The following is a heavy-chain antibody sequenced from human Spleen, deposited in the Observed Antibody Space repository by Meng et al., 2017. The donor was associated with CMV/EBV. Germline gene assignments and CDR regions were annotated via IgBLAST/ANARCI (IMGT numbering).Heavy chain of an antibody. CDR3: ARDPQPDDFWSGYYTNYYYGMDV. Sequence: GESLKISCAASGFTFSSYAMSWVRQAPGKGLEWVSAISGSGGSTYYADSVKGRFTISRDNSKNTLYLQMNSLRAEDTAVYYCARDPQPDDFWSGYYTNYYYGMDVWGQGTTVTVSS. D-gene: IGHD3-3*01. J-gene: IGHJ6*02. CDR2: ISGSGGST. CDR1: GFTFSSYA. V-gene: IGHV3-23*01.